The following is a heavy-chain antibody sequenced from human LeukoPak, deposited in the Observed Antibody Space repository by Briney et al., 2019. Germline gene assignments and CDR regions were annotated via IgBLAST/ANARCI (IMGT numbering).Heavy chain of an antibody. J-gene: IGHJ4*02. V-gene: IGHV4-39*07. CDR2: IYYSGST. Sequence: SETLSLTCIVSGVSISSGTYYWGWIRQPPGKGLEWIGSIYYSGSTYYNPSLKSRVTISVDTSKNQFSLWLNSVTAADTAVYYCARGLFWDGGDFLYFDYWGQGTLVTVSS. CDR3: ARGLFWDGGDFLYFDY. CDR1: GVSISSGTYY. D-gene: IGHD2-21*02.